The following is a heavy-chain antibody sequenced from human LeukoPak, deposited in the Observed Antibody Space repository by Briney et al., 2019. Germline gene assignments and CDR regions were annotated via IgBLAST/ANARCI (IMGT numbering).Heavy chain of an antibody. CDR1: GFTFSSYA. CDR2: ISYDGSNK. Sequence: GGSLRLSCAASGFTFSSYAMHRVRQAPGKGLEWVAVISYDGSNKYYADSVKGRFTISRGNSKNTLYLQMNSLRAEDTAVYYCARPGVGLFYYDSSPLYGYFDYWGQGTLVTVSS. V-gene: IGHV3-30-3*01. D-gene: IGHD3-22*01. J-gene: IGHJ4*02. CDR3: ARPGVGLFYYDSSPLYGYFDY.